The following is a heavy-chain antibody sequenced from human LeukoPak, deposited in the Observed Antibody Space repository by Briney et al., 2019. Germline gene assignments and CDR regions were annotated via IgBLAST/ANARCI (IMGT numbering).Heavy chain of an antibody. CDR3: ARGSGYEDY. CDR2: IKGDGSST. V-gene: IGHV3-74*01. D-gene: IGHD5-12*01. J-gene: IGHJ4*02. CDR1: GFTFSNYW. Sequence: PGGSLRLSCAASGFTFSNYWMHWVRQAPGKGLVWVSRIKGDGSSTSYADSVKGRFTISRDNAKNTLYLQMNSLRAEDTAVYYCARGSGYEDYWGQGTLVTVSS.